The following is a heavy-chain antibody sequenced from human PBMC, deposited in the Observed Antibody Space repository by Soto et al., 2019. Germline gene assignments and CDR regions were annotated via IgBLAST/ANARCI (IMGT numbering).Heavy chain of an antibody. CDR3: ARTEAPRWFGEFVY. Sequence: SETQSLTCTVSGGSISSYYWSWIRQPPGKGLEWIGYIYYSGSTNYNPSLKSLVTISVDTSKNQFSLKLSSVTAADTAVYYWARTEAPRWFGEFVYWGQGTLVTVSS. D-gene: IGHD3-10*01. CDR2: IYYSGST. V-gene: IGHV4-59*01. J-gene: IGHJ4*02. CDR1: GGSISSYY.